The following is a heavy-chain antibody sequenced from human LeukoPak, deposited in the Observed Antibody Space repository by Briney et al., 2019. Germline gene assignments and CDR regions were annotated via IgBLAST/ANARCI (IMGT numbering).Heavy chain of an antibody. D-gene: IGHD2-15*01. J-gene: IGHJ4*02. CDR3: ARDGGCSGGSCSLDY. V-gene: IGHV1-2*02. CDR1: GYTFTGYH. Sequence: GASVKVSCKASGYTFTGYHMHWVRQAPGQGLEWMGWINPNTGDTNYAQKFQGRVTMTRDTSISAAYMELSWLRSDDTAVYYCARDGGCSGGSCSLDYWGQGTLVTVSS. CDR2: INPNTGDT.